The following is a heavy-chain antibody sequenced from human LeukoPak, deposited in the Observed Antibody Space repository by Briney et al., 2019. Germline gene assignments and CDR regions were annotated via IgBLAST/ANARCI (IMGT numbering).Heavy chain of an antibody. CDR2: ISSSGSTI. D-gene: IGHD1-1*01. CDR1: GFTFSDYY. Sequence: SGGSLRLSCAASGFTFSDYYMSWIRQAPGKGLEWVSYISSSGSTIYYADSVKGRFTISRDNSKNTLYLQMNSLRAEDTAVYYCAKATGTFYYFDYWGQGTLVTVSS. V-gene: IGHV3-11*01. J-gene: IGHJ4*02. CDR3: AKATGTFYYFDY.